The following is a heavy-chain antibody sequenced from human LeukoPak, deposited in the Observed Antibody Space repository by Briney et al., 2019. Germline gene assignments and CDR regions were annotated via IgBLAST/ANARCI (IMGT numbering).Heavy chain of an antibody. CDR2: TYYRSKWYN. Sequence: SQTLSLTCAISGDSVSSNSAAWNWIRQSPSRGLEWLGRTYYRSKWYNDYAVSVKSRITINPDTSKNQFSLQLNSVTPEDTAVYYCARAPGYRLDYDFWSGYYPYWGQGTPVTVSS. CDR1: GDSVSSNSAA. D-gene: IGHD3-3*01. V-gene: IGHV6-1*01. CDR3: ARAPGYRLDYDFWSGYYPY. J-gene: IGHJ4*02.